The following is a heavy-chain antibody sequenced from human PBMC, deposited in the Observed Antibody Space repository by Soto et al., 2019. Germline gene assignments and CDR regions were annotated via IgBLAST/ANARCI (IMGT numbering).Heavy chain of an antibody. Sequence: SETLSLTCTLSGGSLSTHYWNWIRQPPGKGLEWIGYIYYLGRTNYNSSLRSRVTMSIDTSKNQFSLRLSSVTAADTAVYYCARVWGGAFDIWGQGTMVTVSS. D-gene: IGHD3-10*01. CDR1: GGSLSTHY. CDR3: ARVWGGAFDI. CDR2: IYYLGRT. J-gene: IGHJ3*02. V-gene: IGHV4-59*11.